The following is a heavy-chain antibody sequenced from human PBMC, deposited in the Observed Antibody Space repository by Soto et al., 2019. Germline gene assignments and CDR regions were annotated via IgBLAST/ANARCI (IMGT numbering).Heavy chain of an antibody. CDR2: VSYSGCS. CDR1: AGSLGGKL. D-gene: IGHD3-22*01. CDR3: SRDGQYDSEGYYRTWDH. V-gene: IGHV4-59*01. Sequence: TETLSHNGSVSAGSLGGKLSPRARQTPGTGTERPAHVSYSGCSRCNPSLETRVTISVDTSKNQLSLRRNSVTAADTAVYYCSRDGQYDSEGYYRTWDHWGQGTLVTVS. J-gene: IGHJ4*02.